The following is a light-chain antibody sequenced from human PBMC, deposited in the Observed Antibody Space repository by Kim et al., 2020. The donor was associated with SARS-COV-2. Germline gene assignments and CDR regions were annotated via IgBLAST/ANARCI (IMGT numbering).Light chain of an antibody. J-gene: IGKJ1*01. V-gene: IGKV1-8*01. CDR2: AAS. CDR1: QGISSY. Sequence: AIRITQSPSSLSASTGDRVTITCRASQGISSYLAWYQQKPGKAPKLLIYAASTLQSGVPSRFSGSGSGTDFTLTISCLQSEDFATYYCQQYYSYPPTFSQGTKVEIK. CDR3: QQYYSYPPT.